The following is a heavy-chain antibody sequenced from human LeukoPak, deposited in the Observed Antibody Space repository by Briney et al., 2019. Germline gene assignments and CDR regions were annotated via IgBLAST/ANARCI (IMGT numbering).Heavy chain of an antibody. J-gene: IGHJ5*01. CDR1: GGSITTYY. V-gene: IGHV4-59*01. CDR3: ARAYYYGSGSYYPNWFDS. Sequence: PSETLSLTCTVSGGSITTYYWSWIRQSPGKGLEWIGYIYYRGSVTYNPSLKSRVTISVDTSKNQFSLRLSSVTAADTAVYYCARAYYYGSGSYYPNWFDSWGQGTLVTVSS. D-gene: IGHD3-10*01. CDR2: IYYRGSV.